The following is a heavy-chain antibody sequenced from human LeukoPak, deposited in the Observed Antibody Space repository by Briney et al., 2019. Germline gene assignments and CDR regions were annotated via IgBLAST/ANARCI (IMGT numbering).Heavy chain of an antibody. CDR3: ARHRILYSSSWNYGMDV. V-gene: IGHV4-59*08. Sequence: TSETLSLTCTVSGGSISSYYWSWIRQPPGKRLEWIGYIYYSGSTNYNPSLKSRVTISVDTSKNQFSLKLSSVTAADTAVYYCARHRILYSSSWNYGMDVWGQGTTVTVSS. J-gene: IGHJ6*02. D-gene: IGHD6-13*01. CDR1: GGSISSYY. CDR2: IYYSGST.